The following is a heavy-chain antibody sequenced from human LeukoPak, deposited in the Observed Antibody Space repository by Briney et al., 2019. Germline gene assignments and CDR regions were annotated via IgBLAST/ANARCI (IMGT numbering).Heavy chain of an antibody. V-gene: IGHV3-21*04. CDR1: GFTFSSYS. J-gene: IGHJ4*02. D-gene: IGHD1-26*01. CDR3: ARVKSVGATRFLDY. CDR2: ISSSSSYI. Sequence: GGSLRLSCAASGFTFSSYSMNWVRQAPGKGLEWVSSISSSSSYIYYADSVKGRFTISRDNAKNSLYLQMNSLRAEDTAVYYCARVKSVGATRFLDYWGQGTLVTVSS.